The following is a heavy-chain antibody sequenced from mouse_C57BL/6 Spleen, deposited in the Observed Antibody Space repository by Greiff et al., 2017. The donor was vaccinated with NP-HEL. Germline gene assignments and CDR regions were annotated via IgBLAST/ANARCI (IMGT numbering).Heavy chain of an antibody. CDR1: GYTFTGYW. V-gene: IGHV1-9*01. Sequence: VQLQQSGAELMKPGASVKLSCKATGYTFTGYWIEWVKQRPGHGLEWIGEILPGSGSTNYNEKFKGKATFTADTSSNTAYMQLSSLTTEDSAIYYCARLHYYGSSYRDAMDYWGQGTSVTVSS. J-gene: IGHJ4*01. CDR2: ILPGSGST. D-gene: IGHD1-1*01. CDR3: ARLHYYGSSYRDAMDY.